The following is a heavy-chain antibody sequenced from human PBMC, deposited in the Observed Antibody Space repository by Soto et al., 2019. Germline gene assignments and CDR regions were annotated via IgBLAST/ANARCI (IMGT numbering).Heavy chain of an antibody. J-gene: IGHJ4*03. Sequence: VQLVESGGGLVKPGESLRLSCVASGFTLSNAWVTWVRQAPGKGLEWVGRIKSKTDGETTDYGAPVKGRFSISRDDAKNTLYLQMNSLKSEDTAVYYCTIGVYWGSGTTVTVSS. CDR3: TIGVY. CDR1: GFTLSNAW. V-gene: IGHV3-15*01. CDR2: IKSKTDGETT.